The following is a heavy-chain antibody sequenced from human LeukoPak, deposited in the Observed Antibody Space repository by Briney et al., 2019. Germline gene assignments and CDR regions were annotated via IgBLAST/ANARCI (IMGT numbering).Heavy chain of an antibody. V-gene: IGHV3-23*01. CDR2: ISGSGGST. CDR1: GFTFSSYG. J-gene: IGHJ4*02. D-gene: IGHD3-16*01. Sequence: GGSLGLSCAASGFTFSSYGMSWVRQAPGKGLEWVSAISGSGGSTYYADSVKGRFTISRDNSKNTLYLQMNSLRAEDTAVYYCAKELGWSGGVLDYWGQGTLVTVSS. CDR3: AKELGWSGGVLDY.